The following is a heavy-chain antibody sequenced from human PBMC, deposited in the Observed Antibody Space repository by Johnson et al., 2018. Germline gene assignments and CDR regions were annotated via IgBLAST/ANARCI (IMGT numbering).Heavy chain of an antibody. CDR2: IYYSGST. CDR1: GGSMSSYY. J-gene: IGHJ6*03. D-gene: IGHD2-2*01. CDR3: ARGAIVVARHGGYMDG. Sequence: QVQLQESGPGLVKPSETLSLTCTVSGGSMSSYYWSWIRQPPGKGLEWVGYIYYSGSTNYNLSLKSRITISVDTSKNQFSLKLSAVTAADTAVYYCARGAIVVARHGGYMDGWGKGTTVTVSS. V-gene: IGHV4-59*01.